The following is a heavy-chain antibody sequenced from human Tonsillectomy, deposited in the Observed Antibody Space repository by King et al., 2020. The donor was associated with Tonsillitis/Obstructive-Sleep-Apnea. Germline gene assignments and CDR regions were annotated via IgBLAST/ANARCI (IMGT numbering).Heavy chain of an antibody. V-gene: IGHV1-46*01. J-gene: IGHJ4*02. CDR2: INPSGGRT. Sequence: QLVQSGAEVKKPGASVKVSCKASGYTFTSYYMHWVRQAPGQGLEWMGIINPSGGRTSYAQKFQGRVTMTRDTSTRTVYMELSSLRSEDTAVYYCARRGAYCSSTSCYKVVDYWGQGTLFTASS. CDR1: GYTFTSYY. D-gene: IGHD2-2*02. CDR3: ARRGAYCSSTSCYKVVDY.